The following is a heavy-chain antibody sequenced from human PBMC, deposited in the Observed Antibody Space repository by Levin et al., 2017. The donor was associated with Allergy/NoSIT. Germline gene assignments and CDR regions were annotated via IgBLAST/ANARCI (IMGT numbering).Heavy chain of an antibody. V-gene: IGHV3-7*03. CDR1: GFTFSDFW. J-gene: IGHJ4*02. CDR3: VRDGRSGWHFDY. CDR2: IKQDGRQT. Sequence: SCAASGFTFSDFWMSWVRQTPGKGLEWVANIKQDGRQTYYVDSVKGRFTISRDNADKSLDLQMTSLRAEDSAVYYCVRDGRSGWHFDYWGQGALVTVSS. D-gene: IGHD3-3*01.